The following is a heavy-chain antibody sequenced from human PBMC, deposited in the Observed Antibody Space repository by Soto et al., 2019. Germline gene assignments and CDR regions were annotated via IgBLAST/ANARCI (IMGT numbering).Heavy chain of an antibody. CDR2: INPNSGGT. Sequence: ASVKVSCKASGYTFTGYYMHWVRQAPGQGLEWMGWINPNSGGTNYAQKFQGWVAMTRDMSISTAYMELSRLRSDDTAVYYCARVRPIGYCSGGSCYSHHNAFDIWGQGTMVTVSS. D-gene: IGHD2-15*01. V-gene: IGHV1-2*04. CDR1: GYTFTGYY. CDR3: ARVRPIGYCSGGSCYSHHNAFDI. J-gene: IGHJ3*02.